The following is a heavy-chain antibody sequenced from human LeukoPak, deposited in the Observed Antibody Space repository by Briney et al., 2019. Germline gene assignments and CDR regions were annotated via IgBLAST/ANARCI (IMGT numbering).Heavy chain of an antibody. V-gene: IGHV3-53*01. D-gene: IGHD3-22*01. Sequence: GGSLRLSCAASGFTVSSNYMSWVRQAPGKGLEWVSVIYSGGSTYYADSVKGRFTISRDNSKNTLYLQMNSLRAEDTAVYYCAREADYYDSSGYAYGDSAFDIWGQGTMVTVSS. CDR2: IYSGGST. CDR3: AREADYYDSSGYAYGDSAFDI. CDR1: GFTVSSNY. J-gene: IGHJ3*02.